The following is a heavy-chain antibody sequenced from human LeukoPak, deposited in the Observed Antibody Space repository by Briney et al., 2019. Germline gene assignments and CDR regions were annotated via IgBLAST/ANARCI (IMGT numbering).Heavy chain of an antibody. Sequence: GGSLRLSCAASGFTFNTYAMNWVRQVPGKGLEWVSTISSGGSTYYADSVKGRFTISRDNSKDTLYLQMNSLRVEDTAAYYCAGGGYCSSTSCYVHFDYWGQGILVTVSS. CDR3: AGGGYCSSTSCYVHFDY. CDR2: ISSGGST. D-gene: IGHD2-2*01. CDR1: GFTFNTYA. V-gene: IGHV3-23*01. J-gene: IGHJ4*02.